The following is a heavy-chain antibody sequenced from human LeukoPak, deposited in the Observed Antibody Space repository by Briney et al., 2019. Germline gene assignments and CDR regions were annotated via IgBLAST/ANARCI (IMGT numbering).Heavy chain of an antibody. J-gene: IGHJ4*02. D-gene: IGHD2-21*02. CDR3: ARGDWAPFDY. V-gene: IGHV3-7*01. Sequence: GGSLRLSCAASGFTFSDYWMNWVRQAPGKGLEWVANIDQDGGGKYYLDSVKGRFTISRDNAKNSLYLQINSLRAEDTAVYYCARGDWAPFDYWGQGSLLTVPS. CDR2: IDQDGGGK. CDR1: GFTFSDYW.